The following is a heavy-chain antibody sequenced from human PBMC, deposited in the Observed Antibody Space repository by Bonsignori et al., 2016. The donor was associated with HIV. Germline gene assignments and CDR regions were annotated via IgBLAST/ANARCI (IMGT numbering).Heavy chain of an antibody. D-gene: IGHD1-7*01. J-gene: IGHJ3*02. CDR2: INHSGST. CDR3: ARGPGSLNWNYEGAYAFDI. V-gene: IGHV4-34*01. Sequence: PGKGLEWIGEINHSGSTNYNPSLKSRVTISVDTSKNQFSLKLSSVTAADTAVYYCARGPGSLNWNYEGAYAFDIWGQGTMVTVSS.